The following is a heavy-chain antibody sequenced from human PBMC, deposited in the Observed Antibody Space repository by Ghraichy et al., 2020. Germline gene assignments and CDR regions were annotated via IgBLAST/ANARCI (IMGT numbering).Heavy chain of an antibody. CDR2: ISYDGSNK. CDR1: GFTFNSYD. Sequence: GGSLRLSCAASGFTFNSYDMHWVRQAPGKGLEWVAVISYDGSNKYYADSVKGRFTISRDNSKNTLYLQMNNLRAEDTAVYYCAKSDDFVDFYYYMDVWGKGTTVTVSS. J-gene: IGHJ6*03. V-gene: IGHV3-30*18. CDR3: AKSDDFVDFYYYMDV. D-gene: IGHD3-3*01.